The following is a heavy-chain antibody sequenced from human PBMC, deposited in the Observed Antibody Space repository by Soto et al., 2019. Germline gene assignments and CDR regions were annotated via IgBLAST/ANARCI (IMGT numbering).Heavy chain of an antibody. CDR1: GFTFSSYA. J-gene: IGHJ6*02. Sequence: GGSLRLSCAASGFTFSSYAMSWVRQAPGKGLDWLSAISGRGGSTYSADSVKGRFTISRDNSKKTRYRQMNSQRGDDTAVYYCAKDQGYGPTYYYYGMEGWGQGTTFTVSS. V-gene: IGHV3-23*01. CDR2: ISGRGGST. CDR3: AKDQGYGPTYYYYGMEG. D-gene: IGHD5-18*01.